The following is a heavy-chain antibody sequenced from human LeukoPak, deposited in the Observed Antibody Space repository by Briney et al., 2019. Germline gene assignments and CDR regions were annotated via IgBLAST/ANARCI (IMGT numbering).Heavy chain of an antibody. J-gene: IGHJ4*02. CDR3: ARDRGWTTVPLYYFDY. D-gene: IGHD4-17*01. Sequence: ASVKVSCKASGYTFTSYAMHWVRLAPGRRLEWMGWINAGNGNTKYSQKFQGRVTITRDTSASTAYMELSSLRSEDTAVYYCARDRGWTTVPLYYFDYWGQGTLVTVSS. CDR1: GYTFTSYA. V-gene: IGHV1-3*01. CDR2: INAGNGNT.